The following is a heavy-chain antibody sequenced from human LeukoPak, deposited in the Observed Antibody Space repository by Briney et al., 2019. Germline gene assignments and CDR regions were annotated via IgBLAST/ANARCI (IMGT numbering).Heavy chain of an antibody. D-gene: IGHD6-19*01. CDR2: INSDGNYT. V-gene: IGHV3-74*01. J-gene: IGHJ4*02. CDR3: AREYSSGWTSDY. CDR1: GFTFSSYW. Sequence: GGSLRLSCAASGFTFSSYWMNWVRPAPGKGLVRVSRINSDGNYTTYADSVKGRSTISRDNAKNTLSLQMNSLRAEDTAVYYCAREYSSGWTSDYWGQGTLVTVSS.